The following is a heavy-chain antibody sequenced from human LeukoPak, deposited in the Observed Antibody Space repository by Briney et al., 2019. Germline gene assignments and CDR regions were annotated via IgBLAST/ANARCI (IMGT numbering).Heavy chain of an antibody. D-gene: IGHD5-18*01. CDR3: AKEWMRLAL. CDR1: GFSISGYA. V-gene: IGHV3-23*01. CDR2: ISGSGGST. Sequence: GGSLRLSCAASGFSISGYAMSWVRQAPGKGLEWVSGISGSGGSTDYADSVKGRFIISRDNSKNRLFLQMNSLRAEDTAVYYCAKEWMRLALWGQGTMVTVSS. J-gene: IGHJ4*02.